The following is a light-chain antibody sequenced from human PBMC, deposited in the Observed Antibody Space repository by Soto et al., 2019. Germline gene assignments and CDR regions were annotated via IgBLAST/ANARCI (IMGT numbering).Light chain of an antibody. V-gene: IGLV1-47*01. Sequence: QSALTQPPSASGTPGQSVTISCSGSSSNLGSNYVYWYQQLPGTAPKLLIYRNNQRPSGVPDRFSGSKSGTSASLAISGLRSEDEADYYCAAWDDSLSGGVFGGGTKLTVL. CDR3: AAWDDSLSGGV. J-gene: IGLJ3*02. CDR1: SSNLGSNY. CDR2: RNN.